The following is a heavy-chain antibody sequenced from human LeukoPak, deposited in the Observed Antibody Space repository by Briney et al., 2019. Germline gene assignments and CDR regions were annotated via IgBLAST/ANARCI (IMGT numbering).Heavy chain of an antibody. J-gene: IGHJ3*02. CDR2: VCSSGDST. Sequence: GGSLRLSCAASGFTFSSYVMSWVRQAPGEGVGGVSRVCSSGDSTYYADSVKGRFTVSRDNSKNTLYLQMNSLGAEDTGVYYCAKNYYDSSGYYPDAFDIWGQGTMVTVSS. CDR3: AKNYYDSSGYYPDAFDI. V-gene: IGHV3-23*01. CDR1: GFTFSSYV. D-gene: IGHD3-22*01.